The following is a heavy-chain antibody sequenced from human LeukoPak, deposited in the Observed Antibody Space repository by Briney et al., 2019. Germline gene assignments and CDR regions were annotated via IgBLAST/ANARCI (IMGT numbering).Heavy chain of an antibody. J-gene: IGHJ4*02. Sequence: GGSLRLSCSASGFTFSTYWMSWVRQAPGKGLEWVANMKRDGSEIYYVDSVKGRFTISRDNAKNSLYLQMNSLRDEDTAVYYCACARTGGAYLDYWGQGTLVTVSS. CDR2: MKRDGSEI. CDR3: ACARTGGAYLDY. V-gene: IGHV3-7*01. CDR1: GFTFSTYW. D-gene: IGHD1-1*01.